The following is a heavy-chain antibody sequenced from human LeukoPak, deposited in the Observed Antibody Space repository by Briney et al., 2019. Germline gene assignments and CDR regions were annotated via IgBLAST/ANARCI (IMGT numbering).Heavy chain of an antibody. CDR3: ARADVLWFGELVDY. Sequence: ASVKVSCKASGYTFTGYYMHWVRQAPEQGLEWMGWINPNSGGTNYAQKFQGRVTMTRDTSISTAYMELSRLRSDDTAVYYRARADVLWFGELVDYWGQGTLVTVSS. D-gene: IGHD3-10*01. CDR1: GYTFTGYY. V-gene: IGHV1-2*02. CDR2: INPNSGGT. J-gene: IGHJ4*02.